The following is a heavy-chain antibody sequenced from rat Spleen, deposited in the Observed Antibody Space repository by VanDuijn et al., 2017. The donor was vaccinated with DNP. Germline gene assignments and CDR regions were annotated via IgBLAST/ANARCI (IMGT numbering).Heavy chain of an antibody. V-gene: IGHV5-20*01. CDR1: GFTFSNYY. Sequence: EVQLVESDGGLVQPGRSLKLSCSASGFTFSNYYMVWVRQAPTNGLEWVASIHNTGGTTYYPDSLKGRFTISRDNANSILNLQMTSLRSEDTATYYCTRDGPPYYGVPFDYWGQGVMVTVSS. CDR2: IHNTGGTT. J-gene: IGHJ2*01. D-gene: IGHD1-7*01. CDR3: TRDGPPYYGVPFDY.